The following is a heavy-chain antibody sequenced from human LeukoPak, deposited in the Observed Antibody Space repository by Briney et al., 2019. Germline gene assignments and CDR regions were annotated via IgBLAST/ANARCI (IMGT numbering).Heavy chain of an antibody. J-gene: IGHJ4*02. D-gene: IGHD6-19*01. V-gene: IGHV4-34*01. CDR1: GGSISYFY. CDR2: INHSGST. CDR3: ASSPVAGNRGTTYYFDY. Sequence: SETLSLTCTVSGGSISYFYWSWIRQPPGKGLEWIGEINHSGSTNYNPSLKSRVTISVDTSKNQFSLKLSSVTAADTAVYYCASSPVAGNRGTTYYFDYWGQGTLVTVSS.